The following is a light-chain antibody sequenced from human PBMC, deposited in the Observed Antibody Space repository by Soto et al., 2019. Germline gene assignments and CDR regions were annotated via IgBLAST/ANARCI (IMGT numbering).Light chain of an antibody. V-gene: IGKV1-5*01. J-gene: IGKJ2*01. CDR3: QQYNSYSGT. CDR2: DAS. CDR1: QSISSW. Sequence: DIQMTQSPSTLSASVGDGVTITCRASQSISSWLAWYQQKPGKAPKLLIYDASNLESGVPSRFSGSGSGTEFTLTISSLQPDDFATYYCQQYNSYSGTFGQGT.